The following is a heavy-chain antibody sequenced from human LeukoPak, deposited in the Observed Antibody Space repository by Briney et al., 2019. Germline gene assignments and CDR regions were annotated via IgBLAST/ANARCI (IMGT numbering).Heavy chain of an antibody. CDR3: ARVVDRGNYIIDAFDI. V-gene: IGHV3-7*01. D-gene: IGHD1-26*01. CDR1: GFIFSSYW. Sequence: PGGSLRLSCGASGFIFSSYWMSWVRQAPGKGLEWVANIKEEGSEEYYVDSVKGRFTISRDNAKKSLYLQMSSLRAEDTAVYHCARVVDRGNYIIDAFDIWGQGTMVTVSS. CDR2: IKEEGSEE. J-gene: IGHJ3*02.